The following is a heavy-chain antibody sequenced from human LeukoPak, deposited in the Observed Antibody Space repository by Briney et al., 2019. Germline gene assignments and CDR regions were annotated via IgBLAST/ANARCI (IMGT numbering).Heavy chain of an antibody. V-gene: IGHV3-9*03. D-gene: IGHD2-21*02. Sequence: GGSLRLSCAASGFTFDDYAMHWVRQAPGKGLEWVSGISRNSGSIGYADSVKGRFTISRDNAKNSLYLQMNSLRAEDMALYYCAKEACAGDCHRDYFDYWGQGTLVTVSS. CDR2: ISRNSGSI. CDR1: GFTFDDYA. CDR3: AKEACAGDCHRDYFDY. J-gene: IGHJ4*02.